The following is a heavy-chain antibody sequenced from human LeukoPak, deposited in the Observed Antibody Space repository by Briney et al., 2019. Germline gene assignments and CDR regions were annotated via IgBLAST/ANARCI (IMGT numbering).Heavy chain of an antibody. J-gene: IGHJ6*02. CDR3: TSTLSTWELPRRIYNYYAMDV. CDR2: IRNKTKTDAT. V-gene: IGHV3-73*01. D-gene: IGHD1-26*01. Sequence: PGGSLRLSCATSGFTFSNAWMNWVRQAPGKGLEWVGRIRNKTKTDATAYAASVKGRFTISRDDSKNTAFLQMNSLKTEDTAVYYCTSTLSTWELPRRIYNYYAMDVWGQGTTVTVSS. CDR1: GFTFSNAW.